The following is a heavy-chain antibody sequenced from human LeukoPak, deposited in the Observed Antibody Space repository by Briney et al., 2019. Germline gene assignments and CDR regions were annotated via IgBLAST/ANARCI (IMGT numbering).Heavy chain of an antibody. Sequence: GGALRLSCAASGLTLSNSGMHWVRQAPGKGLEWVAAISYDGNNKYYADSVKGRFTISRDNSKNTLYLQMNSVRDEDTAVYYCARDIGGLDGDGLDYWGQGTLVTVSS. D-gene: IGHD4-17*01. V-gene: IGHV3-30*03. J-gene: IGHJ4*02. CDR3: ARDIGGLDGDGLDY. CDR1: GLTLSNSG. CDR2: ISYDGNNK.